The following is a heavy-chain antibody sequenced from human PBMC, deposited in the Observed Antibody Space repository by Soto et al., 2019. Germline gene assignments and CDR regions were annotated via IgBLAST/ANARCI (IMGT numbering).Heavy chain of an antibody. CDR2: IYYSGST. CDR1: GGSISSYY. V-gene: IGHV4-59*08. Sequence: SETLSLTCTVSGGSISSYYWSWIRQPPGKGLEWIGYIYYSGSTNYNPPLKSRVTISVDTSKNQFSLNLSSVTAADTAMYYCARHKYQLASLEYWGQGTLVTVSS. D-gene: IGHD1-1*01. J-gene: IGHJ4*02. CDR3: ARHKYQLASLEY.